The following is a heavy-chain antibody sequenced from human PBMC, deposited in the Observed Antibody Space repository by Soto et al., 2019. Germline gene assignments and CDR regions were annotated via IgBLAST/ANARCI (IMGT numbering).Heavy chain of an antibody. CDR2: IWYDGSNK. J-gene: IGHJ4*02. V-gene: IGHV3-33*01. Sequence: PGGSLRLSCAASGFTFSSYGMHWVRQAPGKGLEWVAVIWYDGSNKYYADSVKGRFTISRDNSKNTLYLQMNSLRAEDTAVYYCARDARAVAVSPPGYWGQGTLVTVSS. D-gene: IGHD6-19*01. CDR3: ARDARAVAVSPPGY. CDR1: GFTFSSYG.